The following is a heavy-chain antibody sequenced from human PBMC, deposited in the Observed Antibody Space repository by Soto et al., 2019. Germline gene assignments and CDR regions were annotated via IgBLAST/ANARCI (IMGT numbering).Heavy chain of an antibody. D-gene: IGHD3-3*01. CDR2: ISSSSSNK. J-gene: IGHJ6*02. CDR3: ARDGVRFLEGLLKGPSYYYYGMDV. CDR1: GFTFSRYS. Sequence: EVQLVESGGGLVKPGGSLRLSCAPSGFTFSRYSINWVRQSPGKGLEWVSSISSSSSNKYYADSVKGRLTISKDNAKNSLYLQMNSLRAEDTAVYYCARDGVRFLEGLLKGPSYYYYGMDVWGQGTTVTVSS. V-gene: IGHV3-21*01.